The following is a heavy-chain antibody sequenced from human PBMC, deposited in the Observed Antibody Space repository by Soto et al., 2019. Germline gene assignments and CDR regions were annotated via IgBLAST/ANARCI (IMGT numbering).Heavy chain of an antibody. J-gene: IGHJ6*02. CDR2: ISSDSRNI. D-gene: IGHD6-6*01. V-gene: IGHV3-21*01. CDR1: GFSLSDYA. CDR3: ARDPDYSSSAETKPVSTYYGMDV. Sequence: GGSLRLSCVASGFSLSDYAVNWVRQAPGKGLEWVSFISSDSRNIYYADSVEGRFTVSRDNAKNSVYLQMNSLRAEDTAVYYCARDPDYSSSAETKPVSTYYGMDVWGQGTTVTVSS.